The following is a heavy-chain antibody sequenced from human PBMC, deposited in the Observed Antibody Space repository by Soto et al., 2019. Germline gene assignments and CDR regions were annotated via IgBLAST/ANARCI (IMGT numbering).Heavy chain of an antibody. CDR1: GGTFSSYA. J-gene: IGHJ4*02. V-gene: IGHV1-69*06. Sequence: GASVKVTCKASGGTFSSYASRWVRQAPGQGLEWMGGIIPIFGTANYAQKFQGRVTITADKSTSTAYMELSSLRSEDTAVYYCARRAQDSSGQYYFDYWGQGTLVTVSS. CDR2: IIPIFGTA. CDR3: ARRAQDSSGQYYFDY. D-gene: IGHD3-22*01.